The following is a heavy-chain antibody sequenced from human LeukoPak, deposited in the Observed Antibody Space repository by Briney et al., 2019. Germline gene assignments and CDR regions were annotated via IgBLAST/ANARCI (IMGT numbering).Heavy chain of an antibody. CDR1: GFTFSNTW. CDR2: IKSKTDGWTT. D-gene: IGHD3-10*01. V-gene: IGHV3-15*01. Sequence: WGSLRLSCAASGFTFSNTWMSWVRQAPGKGLEGVGSIKSKTDGWTTDYAAPVKGRITISREDTKNTLYLQMNSLKAEDTDVYYCTTELRCQVRGVLYYLDFWVRGTRVTVSS. J-gene: IGHJ4*02. CDR3: TTELRCQVRGVLYYLDF.